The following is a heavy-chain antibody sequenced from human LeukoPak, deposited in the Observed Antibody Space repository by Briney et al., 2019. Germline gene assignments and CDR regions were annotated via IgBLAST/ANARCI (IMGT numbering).Heavy chain of an antibody. Sequence: GASVTVSCTASGGTFSSYSISWVRQAPGQGLEWMGWISAYNGNTNYAQKLQGRVTMTTDTSTSTAYMELRSLRSDDTAVYYCASYRLPGDLTLHWGQGTLVTVSS. V-gene: IGHV1-18*01. CDR3: ASYRLPGDLTLH. D-gene: IGHD7-27*01. CDR1: GGTFSSYS. J-gene: IGHJ4*02. CDR2: ISAYNGNT.